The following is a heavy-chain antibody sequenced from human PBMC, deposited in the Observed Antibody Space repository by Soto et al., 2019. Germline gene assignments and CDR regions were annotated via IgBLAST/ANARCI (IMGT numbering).Heavy chain of an antibody. D-gene: IGHD3-22*01. CDR1: GFTFTSSS. V-gene: IGHV1-58*01. J-gene: IGHJ4*02. CDR3: AAGDSSGYYGG. Sequence: SVKVSCKASGFTFTSSSVQWVRQARGQRLEWIGWITVGTGNTNYAQKFQERVTITRDMSTSTAYMELSNLRSEDTAVYYCAAGDSSGYYGGWGQGTQVTVS. CDR2: ITVGTGNT.